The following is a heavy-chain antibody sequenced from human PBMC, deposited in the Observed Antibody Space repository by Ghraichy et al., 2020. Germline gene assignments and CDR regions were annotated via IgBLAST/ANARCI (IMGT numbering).Heavy chain of an antibody. CDR2: ISGSGGST. D-gene: IGHD6-6*01. J-gene: IGHJ1*01. Sequence: GGSLRLSCAASAFTFSSYAMSWVRQAPGKGLEWVSAISGSGGSTYYADSVKGRFTISRDNSKNTLYVQMNSLRAEDTAVYYCAKDKHEDSSSSDFGEYFQHWGQGTLVTVAS. CDR1: AFTFSSYA. CDR3: AKDKHEDSSSSDFGEYFQH. V-gene: IGHV3-23*01.